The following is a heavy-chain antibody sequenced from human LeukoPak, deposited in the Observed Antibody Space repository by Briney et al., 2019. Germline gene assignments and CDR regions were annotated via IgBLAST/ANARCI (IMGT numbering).Heavy chain of an antibody. CDR2: ISSSSSYI. CDR1: GFTFSSYS. CDR3: ARDPYSGSYGNYYYYFMDV. D-gene: IGHD1-26*01. Sequence: GGSLRLSCAASGFTFSSYSINWVRQAPGQGLEWVSSISSSSSYIYYADSVKGRFTISRDNSKNSLYLQMNSLRAEDTAVYYCARDPYSGSYGNYYYYFMDVWGKGTTVTISS. V-gene: IGHV3-21*01. J-gene: IGHJ6*03.